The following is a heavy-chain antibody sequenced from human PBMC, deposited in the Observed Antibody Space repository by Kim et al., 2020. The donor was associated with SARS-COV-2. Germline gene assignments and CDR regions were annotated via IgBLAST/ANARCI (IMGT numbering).Heavy chain of an antibody. CDR2: IIPIFGTA. CDR1: GGTFSSYA. V-gene: IGHV1-69*13. CDR3: AFGVDWLLNAGNSWYYGMDV. Sequence: SVKVSCKASGGTFSSYAISWVRQAPGQGLEWMGGIIPIFGTANYAQKFQGRVTITADESTSTAYMELSSLRSEDTAVYYCAFGVDWLLNAGNSWYYGMDVWGQGTTVTVSS. J-gene: IGHJ6*02. D-gene: IGHD3-3*01.